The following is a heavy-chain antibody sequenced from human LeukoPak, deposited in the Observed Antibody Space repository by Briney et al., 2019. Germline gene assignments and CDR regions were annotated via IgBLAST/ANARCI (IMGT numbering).Heavy chain of an antibody. V-gene: IGHV3-23*01. CDR1: GFTFSSYA. CDR3: AKALNYWYFDL. J-gene: IGHJ2*01. CDR2: ISGRGYTT. Sequence: GGSLRLSCAASGFTFSSYAMSWVRQAPGQGLEWVSVISGRGYTTYYADSVKGRFTISRDNSKNTLYLQMNSLRAEDTATYYCAKALNYWYFDLWGRGNLVTVSS.